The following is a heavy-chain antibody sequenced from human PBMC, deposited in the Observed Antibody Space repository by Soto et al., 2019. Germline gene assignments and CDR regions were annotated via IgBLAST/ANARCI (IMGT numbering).Heavy chain of an antibody. J-gene: IGHJ3*02. CDR1: GFTFSSYG. V-gene: IGHV3-30*18. Sequence: PVGSLRLSCAASGFTFSSYGMHWVRQAPGKGLEWVAVISYDGSNKYYADSVKGRFTISRDNSKNTLYLQMNSLRAEDTAVYYCAKGGDSSGYYYGAFDIWGQGTMVTVSS. D-gene: IGHD3-22*01. CDR2: ISYDGSNK. CDR3: AKGGDSSGYYYGAFDI.